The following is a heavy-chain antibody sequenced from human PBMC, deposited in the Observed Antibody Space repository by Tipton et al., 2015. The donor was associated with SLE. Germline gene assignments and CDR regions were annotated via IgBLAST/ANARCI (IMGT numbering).Heavy chain of an antibody. CDR2: INRSGST. J-gene: IGHJ6*02. V-gene: IGHV4-34*01. CDR1: GGSFSGYY. CDR3: ASLPFYGDYVYYYYGMDV. Sequence: TLSLTCAVYGGSFSGYYWSWIRQPPGKGLEWIGEINRSGSTNYNPSLKSRVSISVDTSKNQFSLKLSSVTAADTAVYYCASLPFYGDYVYYYYGMDVWGQGTTVTVSS. D-gene: IGHD4-17*01.